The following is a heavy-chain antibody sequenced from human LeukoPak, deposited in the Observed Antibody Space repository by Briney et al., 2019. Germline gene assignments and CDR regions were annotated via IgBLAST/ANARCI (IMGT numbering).Heavy chain of an antibody. J-gene: IGHJ4*02. CDR2: INPSGGST. CDR1: GYTFTSYY. V-gene: IGHV1-46*01. Sequence: ASVKVPRKASGYTFTSYYMHWVRQAPGQGLEWMGIINPSGGSTSYAQKLQGRVTMTRDTSTSTVYMELSSLRSEDTAVYYCARRKVGATLDYWGQGTLVTVSS. CDR3: ARRKVGATLDY. D-gene: IGHD1-26*01.